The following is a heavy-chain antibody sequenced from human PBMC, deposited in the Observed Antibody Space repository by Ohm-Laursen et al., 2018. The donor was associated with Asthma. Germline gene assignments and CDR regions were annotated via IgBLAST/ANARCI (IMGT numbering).Heavy chain of an antibody. CDR1: GGSINNFY. Sequence: SDTLSLTCNVSGGSINNFYWHWIRPPPGKGLVWIGYIHDSGNTQYNPSLKSRVTISLDTSKRQFSLSLNSASAADTAVYYCARGVVSRTTPNWFDPWGQGTLVTVSS. CDR3: ARGVVSRTTPNWFDP. J-gene: IGHJ5*02. CDR2: IHDSGNT. V-gene: IGHV4-59*07. D-gene: IGHD2/OR15-2a*01.